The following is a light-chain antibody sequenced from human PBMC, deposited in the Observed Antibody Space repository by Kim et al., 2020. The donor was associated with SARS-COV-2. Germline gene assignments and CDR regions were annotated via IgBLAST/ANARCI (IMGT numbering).Light chain of an antibody. V-gene: IGKV3-20*01. CDR3: QQYGSSPRT. J-gene: IGKJ1*01. Sequence: DIVLTQSPGTLSLSPGERATLSCRASQSVSSSYFAWYQQKPGQAHRLLIYGTSSRATGIPDRFSGSGSGTDFTLTISRLEPEDFAMYYCQQYGSSPRTFGQGTKVDIK. CDR1: QSVSSSY. CDR2: GTS.